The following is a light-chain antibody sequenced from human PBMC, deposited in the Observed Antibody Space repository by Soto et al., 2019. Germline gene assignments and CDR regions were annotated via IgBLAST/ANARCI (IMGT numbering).Light chain of an antibody. CDR2: GAS. CDR3: QKYNNWPPIT. CDR1: QSVSSK. Sequence: EIVMTQSPATLSVSPGERATLSCRASQSVSSKLAWYQQKPGQAPRLLIYGASTRATGVPARFSGSGSGTEFTLTISSLQSEDFAVYYCQKYNNWPPITFGQGNKVEI. J-gene: IGKJ1*01. V-gene: IGKV3-15*01.